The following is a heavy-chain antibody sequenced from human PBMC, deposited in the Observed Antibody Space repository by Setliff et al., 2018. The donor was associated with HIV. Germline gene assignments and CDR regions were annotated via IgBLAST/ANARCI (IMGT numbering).Heavy chain of an antibody. V-gene: IGHV3-20*04. CDR3: AREMRYSSGWHGNAFDI. Sequence: PGGSLRLSCAASGFTLHEYTMSWVRQAPGKGLEWVSGINWNGGSTGYADSVKGRFTISRDNAKNSLYLQMNSLRAEDTALYYCAREMRYSSGWHGNAFDIWGQGTMVTVSS. D-gene: IGHD6-19*01. CDR2: INWNGGST. CDR1: GFTLHEYT. J-gene: IGHJ3*02.